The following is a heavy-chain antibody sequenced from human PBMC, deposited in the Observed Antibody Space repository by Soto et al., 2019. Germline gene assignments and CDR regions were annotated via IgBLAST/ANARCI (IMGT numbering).Heavy chain of an antibody. Sequence: QVQLVQSGAEMREPGSSVRVSCKASGGSLDSLTISWLRQAPGQGLEWMGRIIPVVSMASSAEKFQDRIKIDADKSTNTIYMEVTNLRSDHTAMYYCVGQMLEARDAWGQGTPIIVSS. J-gene: IGHJ5*02. D-gene: IGHD1-1*01. CDR3: VGQMLEARDA. CDR1: GGSLDSLT. V-gene: IGHV1-69*02. CDR2: IIPVVSMA.